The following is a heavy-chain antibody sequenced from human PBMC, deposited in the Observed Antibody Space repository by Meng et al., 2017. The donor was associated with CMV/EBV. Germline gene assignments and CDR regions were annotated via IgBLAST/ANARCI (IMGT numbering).Heavy chain of an antibody. CDR1: GFTFSSYW. Sequence: GESLKISCAASGFTFSSYWMSWVRQAPGKGLEWVDNIKQDGSEKYYVDSVKGRFTISRDNAKNSLYLQMNSLRAEDTAVYYCARSSGPRYFQHWGQGTLVTVSS. CDR3: ARSSGPRYFQH. J-gene: IGHJ1*01. V-gene: IGHV3-7*01. CDR2: IKQDGSEK.